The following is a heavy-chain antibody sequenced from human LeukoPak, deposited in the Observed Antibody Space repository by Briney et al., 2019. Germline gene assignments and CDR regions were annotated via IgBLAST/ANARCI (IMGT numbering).Heavy chain of an antibody. Sequence: SETLSLTCAVYGGSFSGYYWSWIRQPPGKGLEWIGEINHSGSTNYNPSLKSRVTISVDTSKNQSSLKLSSVTAADTAVYYCARICGIPFDYWGQGTLVTVSS. CDR3: ARICGIPFDY. CDR2: INHSGST. J-gene: IGHJ4*02. D-gene: IGHD1-26*01. V-gene: IGHV4-34*01. CDR1: GGSFSGYY.